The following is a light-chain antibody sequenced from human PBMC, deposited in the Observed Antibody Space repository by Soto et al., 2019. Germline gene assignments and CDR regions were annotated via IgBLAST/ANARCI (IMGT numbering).Light chain of an antibody. CDR2: GTS. CDR1: QSVSSSY. V-gene: IGKV3-20*01. Sequence: DIVLTQSPGTLSLSPGERATLSCRARQSVSSSYLAWYQQRPGQAPRLLIYGTSSRATGIPDRFSGSGSGTDLTLTISRLEPEDSALYYCQQYVSSPTFGQGTKVEIK. J-gene: IGKJ1*01. CDR3: QQYVSSPT.